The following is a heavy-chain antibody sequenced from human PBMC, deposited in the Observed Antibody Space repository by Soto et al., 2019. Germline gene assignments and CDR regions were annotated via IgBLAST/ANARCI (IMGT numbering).Heavy chain of an antibody. Sequence: GGSLRLSCAASGFTFSDYYRSWIRQAPGKGLEWVSYISSSGSTIYYADSVKGRFTISRDNAKNSLYLQMNSLRAEDTAVYYCARERNSGSYYTDFQHWGQGTLVTVS. CDR3: ARERNSGSYYTDFQH. CDR2: ISSSGSTI. CDR1: GFTFSDYY. J-gene: IGHJ1*01. D-gene: IGHD1-26*01. V-gene: IGHV3-11*01.